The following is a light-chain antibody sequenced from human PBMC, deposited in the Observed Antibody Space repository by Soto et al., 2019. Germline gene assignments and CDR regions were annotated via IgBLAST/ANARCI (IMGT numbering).Light chain of an antibody. J-gene: IGLJ1*01. CDR1: SSDVGGYNY. Sequence: QSALTQPASVSGSPGQSITISCTGTSSDVGGYNYVSWYQQHPGKAPKLMISDVSNRPSGVSNRFSGSKSGNTAFLTISGLQAKDEADYYCSSYTSSSTLGYVFGTGTKVTVL. CDR3: SSYTSSSTLGYV. CDR2: DVS. V-gene: IGLV2-14*01.